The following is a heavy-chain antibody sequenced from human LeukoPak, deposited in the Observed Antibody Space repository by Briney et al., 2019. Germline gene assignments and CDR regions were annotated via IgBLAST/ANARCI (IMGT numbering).Heavy chain of an antibody. J-gene: IGHJ4*02. CDR2: THPNSDGT. Sequence: ASVKVSCKASGYTFTNHYMHWVRQAPGQGLEWMGWTHPNSDGTNYALKLQGRVTMTRDTSINTAYMELRSLRSDDRAIYYCARGGSTVFGVINDWGQGTLVTVSS. V-gene: IGHV1-2*02. CDR1: GYTFTNHY. D-gene: IGHD3-3*01. CDR3: ARGGSTVFGVIND.